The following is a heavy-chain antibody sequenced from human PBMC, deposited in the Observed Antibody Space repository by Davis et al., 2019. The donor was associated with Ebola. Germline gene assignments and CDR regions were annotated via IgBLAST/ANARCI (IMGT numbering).Heavy chain of an antibody. Sequence: MPSETLSLTCGVFGGSFSGYYWTWIRRSPGKGLEGLGEINEGGYTNYNPSLKSRVTISIDTSKNQFSLKLTSVTAADTAVYYCAREGPGYWGQGTLVTVSS. CDR1: GGSFSGYY. CDR3: AREGPGY. V-gene: IGHV4-34*01. J-gene: IGHJ4*02. D-gene: IGHD3-10*01. CDR2: INEGGYT.